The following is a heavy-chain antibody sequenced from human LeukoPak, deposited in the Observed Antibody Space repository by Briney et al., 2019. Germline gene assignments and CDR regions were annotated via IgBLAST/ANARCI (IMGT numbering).Heavy chain of an antibody. J-gene: IGHJ4*02. CDR2: INPTSGGT. V-gene: IGHV1-2*02. Sequence: ASVKVSCKASGYAFTGYYMHWVRQAPGQGLEWMGWINPTSGGTNYAQKFQGRVTMTRDTSISTAYMELSRLRSDDTAVYYCARDETYYYDSSGYYDYWGQGTLVTVSS. CDR1: GYAFTGYY. CDR3: ARDETYYYDSSGYYDY. D-gene: IGHD3-22*01.